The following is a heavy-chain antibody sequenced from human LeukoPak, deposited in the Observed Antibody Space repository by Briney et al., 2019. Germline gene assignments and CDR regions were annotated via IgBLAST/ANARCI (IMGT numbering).Heavy chain of an antibody. CDR2: FDPEDGET. V-gene: IGHV1-24*01. CDR3: ATRLAGYYDSSGYGPFDY. J-gene: IGHJ4*02. D-gene: IGHD3-22*01. CDR1: GYTLTELS. Sequence: ASVKVSCKVSGYTLTELSMHWVRQAPGKGLEWMGGFDPEDGETIYAQKFQGRVTMTEDTSTDTAYMELSSLRSEDTAVYYCATRLAGYYDSSGYGPFDYWGQGTLVTVSS.